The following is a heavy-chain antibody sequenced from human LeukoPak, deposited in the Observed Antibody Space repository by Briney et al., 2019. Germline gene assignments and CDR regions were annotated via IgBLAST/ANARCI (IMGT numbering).Heavy chain of an antibody. CDR2: ISYDGSNK. V-gene: IGHV3-30*18. J-gene: IGHJ4*02. CDR1: GFTFSSYG. CDR3: AKDEVELGLDY. D-gene: IGHD1-26*01. Sequence: GGSLRLSCAASGFTFSSYGMHWVRQAPGKGLEWVAVISYDGSNKYYADSVKGRFIISRDNSKNTMYLQMTSLRPENTAVYYCAKDEVELGLDYWGQGTLVTVSS.